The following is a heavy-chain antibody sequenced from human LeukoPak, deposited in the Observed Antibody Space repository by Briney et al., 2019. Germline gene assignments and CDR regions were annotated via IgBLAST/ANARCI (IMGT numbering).Heavy chain of an antibody. Sequence: SETLSLTCTVSGDSLSTYYWSWIRQPAGKGLEWIGRIYSSGSTYYNPSLKSRVTMSVDTSKNQFSLRLSSVTAADTAVYYCARCSGNGYDYSWLDPWGQGTLVTVSS. CDR1: GDSLSTYY. D-gene: IGHD5-12*01. J-gene: IGHJ5*02. V-gene: IGHV4-4*07. CDR2: IYSSGST. CDR3: ARCSGNGYDYSWLDP.